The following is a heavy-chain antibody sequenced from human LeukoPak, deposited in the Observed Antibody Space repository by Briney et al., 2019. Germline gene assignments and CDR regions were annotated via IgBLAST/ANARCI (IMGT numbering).Heavy chain of an antibody. V-gene: IGHV4-4*02. D-gene: IGHD3-3*01. CDR3: AREDYDDSGAWYFDL. CDR1: GGSISSSNW. Sequence: PSETLSLTCAVSGGSISSSNWWSWVRQPPGKGLEWIGEIYHSGSINYNPSLKSRVTISVDKSKNQFSLKLSSVTAADTAVYYCAREDYDDSGAWYFDLWGRGTLVTVSS. CDR2: IYHSGSI. J-gene: IGHJ2*01.